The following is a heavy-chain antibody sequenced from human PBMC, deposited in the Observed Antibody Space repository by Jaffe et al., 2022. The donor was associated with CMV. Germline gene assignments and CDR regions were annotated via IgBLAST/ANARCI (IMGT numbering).Heavy chain of an antibody. CDR3: ARDPEPYCSGGSCPLYYYYGMDV. D-gene: IGHD2-15*01. Sequence: QVQLQESGPGLVKPSETLSLTCTVSGGSISSYYWSWIRQPAGKGLEWIGRIYTSGSTNYNPSLKSRVTMSVDTSKNQFSLKLSSVTAADTAVYYCARDPEPYCSGGSCPLYYYYGMDVWGQGTTVTVSS. V-gene: IGHV4-4*07. CDR2: IYTSGST. CDR1: GGSISSYY. J-gene: IGHJ6*02.